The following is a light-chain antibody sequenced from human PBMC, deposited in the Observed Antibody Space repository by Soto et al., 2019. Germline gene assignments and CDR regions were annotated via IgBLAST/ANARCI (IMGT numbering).Light chain of an antibody. J-gene: IGKJ2*01. V-gene: IGKV1-17*01. CDR3: LQHNSYPYT. CDR1: QGITRD. CDR2: AAS. Sequence: DIQMTQSPSSLSASVGDRVSITCRASQGITRDLAWYQQKPGKAPKRLIYAASSLQSGVPSRFRGSGSGTEFTLTISSLQTEDFATYYCLQHNSYPYTFGQGTRLEIK.